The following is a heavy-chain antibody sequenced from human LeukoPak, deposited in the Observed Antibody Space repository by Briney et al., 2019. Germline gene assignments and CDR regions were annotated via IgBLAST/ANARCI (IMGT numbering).Heavy chain of an antibody. D-gene: IGHD3-9*01. CDR2: INHSGST. CDR1: GGSFSGYY. V-gene: IGHV4-34*01. J-gene: IGHJ5*02. CDR3: ARGKQYYDILTGYYTPSRWFDP. Sequence: SETLSLTCAVYGGSFSGYYWSWIRQPPGKGLEWIGEINHSGSTNYNPSLKSRVTISADTSKNQFSLKLSSVTAADTAVYYCARGKQYYDILTGYYTPSRWFDPWGQGTLVTVSS.